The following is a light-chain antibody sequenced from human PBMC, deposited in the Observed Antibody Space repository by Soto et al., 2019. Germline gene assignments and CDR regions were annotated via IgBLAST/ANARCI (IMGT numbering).Light chain of an antibody. Sequence: QSVLTQPASVSGSPGQSITISCTGTSSDVVSYNLVSWYQQHPGKAPKLMIYEVSKRPSGVSNRFSGSKSGNTASLTISGLQAEDEADYYCCSYAGSSTPYVVFGGGTKVTVL. CDR3: CSYAGSSTPYVV. CDR1: SSDVVSYNL. J-gene: IGLJ2*01. CDR2: EVS. V-gene: IGLV2-23*02.